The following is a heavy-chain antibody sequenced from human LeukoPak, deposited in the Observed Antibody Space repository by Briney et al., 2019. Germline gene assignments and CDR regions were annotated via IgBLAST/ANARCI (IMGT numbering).Heavy chain of an antibody. V-gene: IGHV1-69*05. CDR2: IIPIFGTA. D-gene: IGHD2-2*02. Sequence: SVKVSCKASGGTFSSYAISWVRQAPGQGLEWMGGIIPIFGTANYAQKFQGRVTITTDESTSTAYMELSSLRSEDTAVYYCATKVPAAIPYYYYYMDVWGKGTTVTVSS. CDR1: GGTFSSYA. CDR3: ATKVPAAIPYYYYYMDV. J-gene: IGHJ6*03.